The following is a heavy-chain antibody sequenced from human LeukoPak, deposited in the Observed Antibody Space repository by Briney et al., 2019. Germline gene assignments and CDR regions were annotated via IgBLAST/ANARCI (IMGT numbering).Heavy chain of an antibody. J-gene: IGHJ4*02. Sequence: GGSLRLSCAASGFTFSDYWMHWVRQVPGKGLVWVSRINTDGSITNHADSVKGRFTISRGNAENILYLQMNSLRAEDTALYYCAKDFVRYNIQFDYWGQGALVTVSS. CDR2: INTDGSIT. CDR1: GFTFSDYW. V-gene: IGHV3-74*01. D-gene: IGHD1-1*01. CDR3: AKDFVRYNIQFDY.